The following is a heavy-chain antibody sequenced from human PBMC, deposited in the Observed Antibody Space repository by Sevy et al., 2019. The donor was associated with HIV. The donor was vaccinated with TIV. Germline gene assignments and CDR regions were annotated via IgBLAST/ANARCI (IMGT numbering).Heavy chain of an antibody. CDR2: IWYDGSNK. D-gene: IGHD6-19*01. CDR1: GFTYSSYG. J-gene: IGHJ4*02. V-gene: IGHV3-33*01. Sequence: GGSLRLSCAASGFTYSSYGMHWVRQAPGKGLEWVAVIWYDGSNKEYADSVKGRFTISRDNSKNTLYLQMNSLRAEDTAVYYCERESIAVAGIGYYFHYWGQGTLVTVSS. CDR3: ERESIAVAGIGYYFHY.